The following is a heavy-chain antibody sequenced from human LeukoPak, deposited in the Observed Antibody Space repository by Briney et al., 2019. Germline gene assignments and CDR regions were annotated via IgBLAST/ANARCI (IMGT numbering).Heavy chain of an antibody. CDR1: GFTFSDYY. Sequence: GGSLRLSCSASGFTFSDYYMSWIRQAPGKGLEWVSYISSSGSTIYYADSVKGRFTISRDNAKNSLYLQMNSLRAEDTAIYFCARDHVWAFDIWGQGTMVTVSS. CDR2: ISSSGSTI. D-gene: IGHD2-21*01. J-gene: IGHJ3*02. V-gene: IGHV3-11*04. CDR3: ARDHVWAFDI.